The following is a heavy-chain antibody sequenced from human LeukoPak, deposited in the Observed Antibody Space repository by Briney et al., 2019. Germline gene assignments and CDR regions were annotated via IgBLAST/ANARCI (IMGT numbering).Heavy chain of an antibody. D-gene: IGHD2-15*01. CDR1: GGTFSSYA. J-gene: IGHJ4*02. Sequence: ASVKVSCKASGGTFSSYAISWVRQAPGRGLEWMGWINPNSGGTNYAQKFQGRVTMTRDTSISTAYMELSRLRSDDTAVYYCAREGEGVVAFDYWGQGTLVTVSS. CDR3: AREGEGVVAFDY. CDR2: INPNSGGT. V-gene: IGHV1-2*02.